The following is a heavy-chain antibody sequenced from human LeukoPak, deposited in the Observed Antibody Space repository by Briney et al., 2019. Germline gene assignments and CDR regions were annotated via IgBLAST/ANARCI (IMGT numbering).Heavy chain of an antibody. CDR3: ARGAHVLLWFGEPYGMDV. CDR2: INHSGST. Sequence: PSETLSLTCAVYGGSFSGYYWSWIRQPPGKGLEWIGEINHSGSTNYNPSLKSRVTISVDTSKNQFSLKLSSVTDAETAVYYCARGAHVLLWFGEPYGMDVWGKGTTVTVSS. V-gene: IGHV4-34*01. J-gene: IGHJ6*04. CDR1: GGSFSGYY. D-gene: IGHD3-10*01.